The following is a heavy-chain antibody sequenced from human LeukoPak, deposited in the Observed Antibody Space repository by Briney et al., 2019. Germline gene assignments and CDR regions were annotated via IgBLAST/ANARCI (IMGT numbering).Heavy chain of an antibody. CDR1: GGSISSGRYY. V-gene: IGHV4-61*01. CDR2: IYYSGST. CDR3: ARASRELYYHYYYMDV. Sequence: SETLSLTCTVSGGSISSGRYYWSWIRQPPGKGLEWIGYIYYSGSTNYNPPLKSRVTISVDTSKNQFSPKLSSVTAADTAVYYCARASRELYYHYYYMDVWGKGTTVTVSS. J-gene: IGHJ6*03. D-gene: IGHD1-26*01.